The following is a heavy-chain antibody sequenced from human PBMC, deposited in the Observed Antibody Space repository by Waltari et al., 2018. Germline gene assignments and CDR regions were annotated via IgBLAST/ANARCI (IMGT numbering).Heavy chain of an antibody. D-gene: IGHD2-2*01. J-gene: IGHJ3*02. Sequence: QVQLVQSGAEVKKPGASVKVSCKASGYTFTSYELNWVRQATGQGLEWMGWMNPNSGNTGYAQKFQGRVTMTRNTSISTAYMELSSLRSEDTAVYYCHFVPVSDAFDIWGQGTMVTVSS. CDR3: HFVPVSDAFDI. CDR2: MNPNSGNT. V-gene: IGHV1-8*01. CDR1: GYTFTSYE.